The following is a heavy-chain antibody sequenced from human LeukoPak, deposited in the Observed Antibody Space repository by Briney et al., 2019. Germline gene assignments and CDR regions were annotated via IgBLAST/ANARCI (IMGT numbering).Heavy chain of an antibody. D-gene: IGHD7-27*01. CDR1: GYTFTGYY. J-gene: IGHJ5*02. Sequence: GASVKVSCKASGYTFTGYYMHWVRQAPGQGLEWMGWINPNSGGTNYAQKFQGRLTMTRDTSISTAYMELSRLRSDDTAVYYCARDPPLTGDPSPPTEPWGQGTLVTVSS. CDR2: INPNSGGT. CDR3: ARDPPLTGDPSPPTEP. V-gene: IGHV1-2*02.